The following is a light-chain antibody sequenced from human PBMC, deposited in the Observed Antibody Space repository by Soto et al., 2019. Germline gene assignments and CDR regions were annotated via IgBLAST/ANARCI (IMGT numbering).Light chain of an antibody. CDR3: QQRTNWS. V-gene: IGKV3-11*01. Sequence: EIVLTQSPATLSLSPGERATLSCRASQSIRSSLAWYQQKPGQAPRLLIYDASNRATGVPARFSGTGSGTDFTLTISSLEPEDFAVYYCQQRTNWSFGQGTKVEI. CDR2: DAS. J-gene: IGKJ1*01. CDR1: QSIRSS.